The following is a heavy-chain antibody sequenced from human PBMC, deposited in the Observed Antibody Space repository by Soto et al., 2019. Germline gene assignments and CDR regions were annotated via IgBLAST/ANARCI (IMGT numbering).Heavy chain of an antibody. D-gene: IGHD4-17*01. CDR1: GFTFSSYW. CDR3: ARESTVTNAFDI. Sequence: EVQLVESGGGLVQPGWSLRLSCAASGFTFSSYWMSWVRQAPGKGLEWGANIKQDGSEKYYVDSVKGRFTISRDNAKNSLYMQMNSMRAEDTAVYYCARESTVTNAFDIWGQGTMVTVSS. V-gene: IGHV3-7*03. J-gene: IGHJ3*02. CDR2: IKQDGSEK.